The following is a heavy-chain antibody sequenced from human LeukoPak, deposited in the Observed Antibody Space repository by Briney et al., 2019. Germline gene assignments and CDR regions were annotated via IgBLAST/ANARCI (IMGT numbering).Heavy chain of an antibody. CDR2: ISGSGGST. Sequence: TGGSLRLSCAASGXTFGNYAVSWLRQAPGKGLEWVSAISGSGGSTYYADSVKGRFTIFRGNSKNTLYLQMNSLRAEDTAVYYCARDLWRVYGMDVWGQGTTVTVSS. CDR3: ARDLWRVYGMDV. CDR1: GXTFGNYA. J-gene: IGHJ6*02. V-gene: IGHV3-23*01.